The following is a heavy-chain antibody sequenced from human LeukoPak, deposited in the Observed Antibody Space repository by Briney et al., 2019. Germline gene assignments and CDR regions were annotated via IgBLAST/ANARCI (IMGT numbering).Heavy chain of an antibody. D-gene: IGHD3-10*01. CDR1: GFTFSSYN. V-gene: IGHV3-23*01. J-gene: IGHJ4*02. CDR2: ISGSGGST. CDR3: ARGEYGSGSYHIDY. Sequence: GGSLRLSCAASGFTFSSYNMNWVRQAPGKGLEWVSAISGSGGSTYYADSVKGRFTISRDNSKNTLYLQMNSLRAEDTAVYYCARGEYGSGSYHIDYWGQGTLVTVSS.